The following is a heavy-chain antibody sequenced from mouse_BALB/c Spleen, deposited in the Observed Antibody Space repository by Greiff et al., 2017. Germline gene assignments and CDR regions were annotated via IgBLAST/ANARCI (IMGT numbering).Heavy chain of an antibody. CDR2: IDPSDSYT. CDR1: GYTFTSYW. J-gene: IGHJ4*01. D-gene: IGHD2-14*01. V-gene: IGHV1-69*02. Sequence: VQLQQPGAELVKPGASVKLSCKASGYTFTSYWMHWVKQRPGQGLEWIGEIDPSDSYTNYNQKFKGKATLTVDKSSSTAYMQLSSLTSEDSAVYSCARRYDYNVDYAMDYWGQGTSVTVSS. CDR3: ARRYDYNVDYAMDY.